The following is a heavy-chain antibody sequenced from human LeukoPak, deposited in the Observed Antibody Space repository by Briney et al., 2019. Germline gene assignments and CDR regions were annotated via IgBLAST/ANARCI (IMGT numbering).Heavy chain of an antibody. CDR2: ISWNSGGL. D-gene: IGHD5-18*01. J-gene: IGHJ4*02. CDR1: GFTFDEYA. Sequence: GGSLRLSCAASGFTFDEYAMHWVRQAPGEGLEWVSGISWNSGGLGYADSVKGRFTISRDNAKNSLYLQMNSLRAEDTALYFCAKDIGGDSYGLIDYWGQGTLVTVSS. V-gene: IGHV3-9*01. CDR3: AKDIGGDSYGLIDY.